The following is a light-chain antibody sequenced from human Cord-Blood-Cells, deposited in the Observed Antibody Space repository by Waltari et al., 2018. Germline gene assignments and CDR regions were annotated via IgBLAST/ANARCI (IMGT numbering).Light chain of an antibody. CDR1: SSDVGGYNS. CDR3: SSYTSSSTWV. Sequence: QSALTQPASVSGSPGQSITISCTGTSSDVGGYNSVSWYQQHPAKAPKLMIYDVSKRPSGVSNRFSGSKSGNTASLTISGLQAEDEADYYCSSYTSSSTWVFGGGTKLTVL. J-gene: IGLJ3*02. CDR2: DVS. V-gene: IGLV2-14*01.